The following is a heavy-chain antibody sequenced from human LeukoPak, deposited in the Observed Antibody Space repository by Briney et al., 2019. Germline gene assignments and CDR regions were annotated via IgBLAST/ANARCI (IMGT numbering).Heavy chain of an antibody. D-gene: IGHD2-8*02. J-gene: IGHJ4*02. CDR3: ATYRQVLLPFES. CDR1: GFTLNNAW. CDR2: IKSKTDGGTT. Sequence: PGGSLRLSCAASGFTLNNAWMGWVRQAPGKGLEWVGRIKSKTDGGTTGYAAPVKGRFTISRDDSENTLYLQMNSLRAEDTAIYYCATYRQVLLPFESWGQGTLVTVSS. V-gene: IGHV3-15*01.